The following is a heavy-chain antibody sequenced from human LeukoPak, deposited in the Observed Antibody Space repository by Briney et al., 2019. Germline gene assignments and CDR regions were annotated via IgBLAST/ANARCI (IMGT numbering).Heavy chain of an antibody. Sequence: PGGSLRLSCAASGFTFSSYAMHWVRQAPGKGLEWVAVISYDGSNKYYADSVKGRFTISRDNAKNSLYLQMNSLRAEDTALYYCARVPYYYDSSGYYYMDVWGKGTTVTVSS. CDR1: GFTFSSYA. CDR2: ISYDGSNK. CDR3: ARVPYYYDSSGYYYMDV. D-gene: IGHD3-22*01. J-gene: IGHJ6*03. V-gene: IGHV3-30*04.